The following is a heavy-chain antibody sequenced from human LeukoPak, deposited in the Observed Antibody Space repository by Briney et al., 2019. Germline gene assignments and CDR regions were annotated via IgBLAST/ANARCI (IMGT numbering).Heavy chain of an antibody. CDR1: GFTFSSYA. V-gene: IGHV3-30*02. D-gene: IGHD3-3*01. CDR3: ARSGPPYYDFWSGYFDY. Sequence: GGSLRLSCAASGFTFSSYAMHWVRQAPGKGLEWVAFIRYDGSNKYYADSVKGRFTISRDNSKNTLYLQMNSLRAEDTAVYYCARSGPPYYDFWSGYFDYWGQGTLVTVSS. CDR2: IRYDGSNK. J-gene: IGHJ4*02.